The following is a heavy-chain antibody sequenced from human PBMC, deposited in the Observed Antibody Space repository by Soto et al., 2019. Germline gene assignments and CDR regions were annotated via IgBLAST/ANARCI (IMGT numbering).Heavy chain of an antibody. Sequence: QLQLQESGSGLVKPSQTLSLTCAVSGGSISSGGYSWIWIRQQPGKGLEWIGYIYHSGSTSYNPSLKSRVTISVDRSKNQFSLKQSSVTAADTAVYYCARVKGGYNRIDYWGQGTLVTVSS. CDR1: GGSISSGGYS. V-gene: IGHV4-30-2*01. J-gene: IGHJ4*02. D-gene: IGHD5-12*01. CDR3: ARVKGGYNRIDY. CDR2: IYHSGST.